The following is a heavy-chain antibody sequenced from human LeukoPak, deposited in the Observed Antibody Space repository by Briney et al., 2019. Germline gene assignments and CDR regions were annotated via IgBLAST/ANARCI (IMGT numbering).Heavy chain of an antibody. V-gene: IGHV3-20*04. J-gene: IGHJ6*03. Sequence: RAGGSLRLSCVASGFTFDDYGMSWVRQAPGKGLEWVSGINWSGGNTGYVDSVKGRFTISRDNAKNSLYLQMNSLRAEDTALYYCARSSGGSSCYYYYMDVWGKGTTVTISS. CDR3: ARSSGGSSCYYYYMDV. CDR2: INWSGGNT. D-gene: IGHD6-13*01. CDR1: GFTFDDYG.